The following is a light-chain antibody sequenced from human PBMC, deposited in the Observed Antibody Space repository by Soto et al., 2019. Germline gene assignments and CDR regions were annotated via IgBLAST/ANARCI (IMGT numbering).Light chain of an antibody. J-gene: IGLJ1*01. Sequence: QSVLTQPPSASGSPGQSVTISCTGTSSDVGGYNYVSWYQQHPGKAPKLIIYEVTKRPSGVPDRFSGSKSGNTASLTVSGLQAEDEADYYCSSYAGSNNLVFGTGTKVPVL. V-gene: IGLV2-8*01. CDR1: SSDVGGYNY. CDR3: SSYAGSNNLV. CDR2: EVT.